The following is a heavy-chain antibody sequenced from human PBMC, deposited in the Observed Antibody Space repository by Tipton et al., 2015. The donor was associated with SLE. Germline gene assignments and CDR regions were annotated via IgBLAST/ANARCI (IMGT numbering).Heavy chain of an antibody. V-gene: IGHV6-1*01. Sequence: TLSLTCAISGDSVSTNSAAWTWIRQPPSRGLEWLGRTYYRSKWYSDYAVSVKSRITINPDTSKNQFSLQLNSVTPEDTAVYYCARVWGTGSRGVDYWGQGTLVTVSS. CDR3: ARVWGTGSRGVDY. CDR1: GDSVSTNSAA. CDR2: TYYRSKWYS. D-gene: IGHD2-2*01. J-gene: IGHJ4*02.